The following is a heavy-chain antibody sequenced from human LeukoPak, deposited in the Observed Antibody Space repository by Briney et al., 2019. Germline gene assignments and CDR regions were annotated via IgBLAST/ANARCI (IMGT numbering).Heavy chain of an antibody. Sequence: PGGSLRLSCAASGFTFSSYSMNWVRQAPGKGLEWVGFIRSKAYGGTTEYAASVKGRFTISRDDSKSIAYLQMNSLKTEDTAVYYCTSPRDAFDIWGQGTMVTVSS. CDR3: TSPRDAFDI. CDR1: GFTFSSYS. J-gene: IGHJ3*02. V-gene: IGHV3-49*04. CDR2: IRSKAYGGTT.